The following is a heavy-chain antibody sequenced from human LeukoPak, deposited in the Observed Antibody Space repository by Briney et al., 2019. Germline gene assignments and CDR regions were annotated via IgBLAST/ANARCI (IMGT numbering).Heavy chain of an antibody. J-gene: IGHJ6*02. CDR1: GFTFSDHY. D-gene: IGHD2-2*01. Sequence: GGSLRLSCAGSGFTFSDHYMDWVRQAPGKGLEWVGRSRNKAKNYTTEYAASVKGRFTISRDDSKNSLDLQMNSLKTEDTAVYYCTIGCSSTSCSPTSYYYYYGMDVWGQGTTVAVSS. V-gene: IGHV3-72*01. CDR2: SRNKAKNYTT. CDR3: TIGCSSTSCSPTSYYYYYGMDV.